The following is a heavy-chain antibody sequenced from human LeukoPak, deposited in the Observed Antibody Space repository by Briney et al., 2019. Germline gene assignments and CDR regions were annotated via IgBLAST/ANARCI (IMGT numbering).Heavy chain of an antibody. D-gene: IGHD3-10*01. CDR1: GGSFSGYY. CDR2: INHSGST. Sequence: SETLSLTCAVYGGSFSGYYWNWIRQPPGKGLESIGEINHSGSTNYNPSLKSRVTIPVDTSKNQFSLKLSSVTAADTAVYYCARGLLLWFGEPPGFDLWGRGTLVTVSS. J-gene: IGHJ2*01. V-gene: IGHV4-34*01. CDR3: ARGLLLWFGEPPGFDL.